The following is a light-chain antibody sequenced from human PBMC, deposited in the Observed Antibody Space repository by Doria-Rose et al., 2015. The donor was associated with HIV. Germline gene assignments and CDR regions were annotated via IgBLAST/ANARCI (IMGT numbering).Light chain of an antibody. V-gene: IGKV3-20*01. J-gene: IGKJ1*01. Sequence: TQSPGTLSLSPGERATLSCRASQSFSSTYLAWYQQKPGQAPCLLIYDGSTRATGIPDRFSASGPGTDFTLTINRLEPEDFALYYCHQYGTSWTFGQGTKVEI. CDR3: HQYGTSWT. CDR1: QSFSSTY. CDR2: DGS.